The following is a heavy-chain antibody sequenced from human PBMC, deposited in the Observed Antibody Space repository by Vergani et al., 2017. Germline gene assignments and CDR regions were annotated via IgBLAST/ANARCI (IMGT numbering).Heavy chain of an antibody. CDR1: GFTFSSYG. D-gene: IGHD3-10*01. CDR2: ISGSGGST. Sequence: VQLVESGGGVVQPGGSLRLSCAASGFTFSSYGMHWVRQAPGKGLEWVSAISGSGGSTYYADSVKGRFTISRDNSKNTLYLQMNSLRAEDTAVYYCARCDDYGSGSSPVFDIWGQGTMVTVSS. J-gene: IGHJ3*02. V-gene: IGHV3-23*04. CDR3: ARCDDYGSGSSPVFDI.